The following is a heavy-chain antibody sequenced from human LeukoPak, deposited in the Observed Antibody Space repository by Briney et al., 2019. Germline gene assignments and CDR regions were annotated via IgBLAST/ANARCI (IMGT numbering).Heavy chain of an antibody. Sequence: PGGSLRLSCAASGFTFNNYGMHWVRQAPGKGLEWVAFISYDGSDKDYADSVKGRFTISRDNAKNSLYLQMSSLRAEDTAVYYCARGGHRQKEFWGQGTLVTVSS. CDR3: ARGGHRQKEF. V-gene: IGHV3-30*03. D-gene: IGHD3-10*01. CDR2: ISYDGSDK. CDR1: GFTFNNYG. J-gene: IGHJ4*02.